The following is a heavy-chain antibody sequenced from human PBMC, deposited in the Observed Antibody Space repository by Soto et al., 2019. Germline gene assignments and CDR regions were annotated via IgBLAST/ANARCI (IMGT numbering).Heavy chain of an antibody. J-gene: IGHJ5*02. D-gene: IGHD6-13*01. CDR3: ARSQQLVQSWFDP. V-gene: IGHV1-69*02. CDR2: IIPILGIA. Sequence: SVKVSCKASGGTFSSYTISWVRQAPGQGLEWMGRIIPILGIANYAQKFQGRVTITADKSTSTAYMELSSLRSEDTAVYYCARSQQLVQSWFDPWGQGTLVPVSS. CDR1: GGTFSSYT.